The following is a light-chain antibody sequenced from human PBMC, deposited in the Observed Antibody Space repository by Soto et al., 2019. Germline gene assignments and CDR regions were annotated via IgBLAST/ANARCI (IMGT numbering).Light chain of an antibody. V-gene: IGKV1-39*01. CDR1: QSIRNY. J-gene: IGKJ2*01. Sequence: DIPMTQSPSSLSASVGDRVTITCRASQSIRNYLNWYHQKPGKAPKLLIYAASSLQSGVPSRFSGSGSGTDFTLTISSLQPEDVATYYCQHTYSSPQTFGQGTKLEIK. CDR2: AAS. CDR3: QHTYSSPQT.